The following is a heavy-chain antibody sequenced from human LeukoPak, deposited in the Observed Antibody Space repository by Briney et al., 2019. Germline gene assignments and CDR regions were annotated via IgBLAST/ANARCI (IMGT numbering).Heavy chain of an antibody. CDR1: GFTFSSNT. CDR3: ARDASYHFHY. V-gene: IGHV3-30*04. CDR2: ISYDGTYK. D-gene: IGHD3-16*01. Sequence: PGGSLRLSCAASGFTFSSNTMHWVRQAPGKGLEWVAVISYDGTYKFYADSVKGRLTISRDNSENTLSLQMNTLRTEDTAVYYCARDASYHFHYWGQGTLVTVSS. J-gene: IGHJ4*02.